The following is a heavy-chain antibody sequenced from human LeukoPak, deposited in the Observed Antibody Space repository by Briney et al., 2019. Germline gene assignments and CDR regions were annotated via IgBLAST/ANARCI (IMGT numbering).Heavy chain of an antibody. V-gene: IGHV3-11*01. CDR1: EFTFSDYY. J-gene: IGHJ4*02. CDR2: ISSSGSTI. D-gene: IGHD3-22*01. CDR3: ASSSTYYYDSSGYC. Sequence: GGSLRLSCAASEFTFSDYYMSWIRQAPGKGLEWVSYISSSGSTIYYADSVKGRFTISRDNAKNSLYLQMNSLRAEDTAVYYCASSSTYYYDSSGYCWGQGTLVTVSS.